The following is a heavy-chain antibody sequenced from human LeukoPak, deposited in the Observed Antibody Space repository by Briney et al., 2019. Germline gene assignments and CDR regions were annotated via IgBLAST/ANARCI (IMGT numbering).Heavy chain of an antibody. CDR3: AKDGLSYDGSTHVYYFQS. CDR1: GFTFRMYA. J-gene: IGHJ4*02. D-gene: IGHD3-22*01. V-gene: IGHV3-23*01. Sequence: GGSLRLSCTASGFTFRMYAMSWVRQAPGKGLESVASIIYDGRHTYYAASVKGQFTISRDNSQNTLYLQMNSLRAEDTALYYCAKDGLSYDGSTHVYYFQSLGQGTLVTVSS. CDR2: IIYDGRHT.